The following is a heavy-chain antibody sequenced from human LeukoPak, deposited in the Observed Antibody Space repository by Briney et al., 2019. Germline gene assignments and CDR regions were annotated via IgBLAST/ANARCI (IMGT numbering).Heavy chain of an antibody. CDR2: ISWNSGSI. Sequence: GGSLRLSCAASGFTFDDYAMHWVRQAPGKGLEWVSGISWNSGSIGYADSVKGRFTISRDNAKNSLYLQMNSLRAEDTAVYYCARAVPAVTDTFDYWGQGTLVTVSS. CDR3: ARAVPAVTDTFDY. D-gene: IGHD4-17*01. J-gene: IGHJ4*02. V-gene: IGHV3-9*01. CDR1: GFTFDDYA.